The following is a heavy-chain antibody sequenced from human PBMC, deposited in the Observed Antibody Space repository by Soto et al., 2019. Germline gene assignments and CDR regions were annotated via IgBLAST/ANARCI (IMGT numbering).Heavy chain of an antibody. Sequence: GASVKVSCKASGGTFSSYAISWVRQAPGQGLEWMGGIIPIFGTANYAQKFQGRVTITADESTSTAYMELSSLRSEDTAVYYCARDQSSYYDSSGYPGVYGMDVWGQGTTVTVSS. CDR3: ARDQSSYYDSSGYPGVYGMDV. CDR2: IIPIFGTA. D-gene: IGHD3-22*01. J-gene: IGHJ6*02. V-gene: IGHV1-69*13. CDR1: GGTFSSYA.